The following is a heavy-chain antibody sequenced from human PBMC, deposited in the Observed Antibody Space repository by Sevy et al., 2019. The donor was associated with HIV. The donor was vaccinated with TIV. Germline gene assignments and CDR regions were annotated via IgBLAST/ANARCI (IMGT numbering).Heavy chain of an antibody. CDR2: INNDGSGP. V-gene: IGHV3-74*01. J-gene: IGHJ4*02. Sequence: GGSLRLSCAASGFTFSSYWMHWVRQAPGNGLVWISRINNDGSGPSYADSVKGRFTISRDNAKNTVYLQMNSLRAEDTAVYYCTRDASHWNRVDYWCQGTLVTVSS. D-gene: IGHD1-1*01. CDR3: TRDASHWNRVDY. CDR1: GFTFSSYW.